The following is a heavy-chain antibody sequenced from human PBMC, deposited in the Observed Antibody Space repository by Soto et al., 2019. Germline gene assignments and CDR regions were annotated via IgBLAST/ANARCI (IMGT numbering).Heavy chain of an antibody. Sequence: TLSLTCTVSGGSISSGGYYWSWICQHPGKDLEWIGYIYYSGSAYYNPSLKSRVTISVDTSKNQFSLKLSSVTAADTAVYYCARDDVAVAGSTYYYYGMDVWGQGTTVTVSS. CDR1: GGSISSGGYY. CDR3: ARDDVAVAGSTYYYYGMDV. J-gene: IGHJ6*02. V-gene: IGHV4-31*03. CDR2: IYYSGSA. D-gene: IGHD6-19*01.